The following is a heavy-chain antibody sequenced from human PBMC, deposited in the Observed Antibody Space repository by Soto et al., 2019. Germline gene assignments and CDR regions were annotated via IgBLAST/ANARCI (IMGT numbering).Heavy chain of an antibody. CDR2: INEDGSEE. D-gene: IGHD1-26*01. V-gene: IGHV3-7*01. CDR1: GFSISDYW. CDR3: CHTWV. Sequence: VQMVESGGGLVQPGGSLRLSCAASGFSISDYWMSWVRQAPGKGLEWVGNINEDGSEENYVDSVKGRFTISRDNSRNSRYLQMNSLRVEDTAVYYCCHTWVGGQGTLVTVSS. J-gene: IGHJ4*02.